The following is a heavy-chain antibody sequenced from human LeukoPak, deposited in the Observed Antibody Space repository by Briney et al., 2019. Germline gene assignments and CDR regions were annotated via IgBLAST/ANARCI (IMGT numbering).Heavy chain of an antibody. CDR3: AKGPYGDYSSYFDY. V-gene: IGHV3-9*01. Sequence: GGSLRLSCAASGFTFDDYAMHWVRQAPGKGLEWVSGISWNSGSIGYADSVKGRFTISRDNAKNSLYLQMNSLRAEDTALYYCAKGPYGDYSSYFDYWGQGTLVTVSS. CDR1: GFTFDDYA. CDR2: ISWNSGSI. J-gene: IGHJ4*02. D-gene: IGHD4-17*01.